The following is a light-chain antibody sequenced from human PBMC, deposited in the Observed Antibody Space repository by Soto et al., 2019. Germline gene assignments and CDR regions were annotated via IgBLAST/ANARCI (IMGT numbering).Light chain of an antibody. Sequence: QSVLTQPASVSESPGQSLTISCTGNNTDFANNNLVSWFQQHPGRAPKLLIYGNTNRPSGVPDRFSGSKSATSASLAITGLQAEDEAIYYCQSYDNTLSGPIYVFGTGTKVTVL. V-gene: IGLV1-40*01. CDR2: GNT. CDR1: NTDFANNNL. CDR3: QSYDNTLSGPIYV. J-gene: IGLJ1*01.